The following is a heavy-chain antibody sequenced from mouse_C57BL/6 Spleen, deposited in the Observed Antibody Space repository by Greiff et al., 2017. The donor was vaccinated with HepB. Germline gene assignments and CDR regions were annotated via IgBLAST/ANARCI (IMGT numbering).Heavy chain of an antibody. CDR3: ARDGSHQGWYFDV. CDR1: GYSITSGYD. J-gene: IGHJ1*03. Sequence: EVQLQESGPGMVKPSQSLSLTCTVTGYSITSGYDWHWIRHFPGNQLEWMGYISYSGSTNYNPSLKSRISITHDTSKNHFFLKLNSVTTEDTATYYCARDGSHQGWYFDVWGTGTTVTVSS. V-gene: IGHV3-1*01. CDR2: ISYSGST.